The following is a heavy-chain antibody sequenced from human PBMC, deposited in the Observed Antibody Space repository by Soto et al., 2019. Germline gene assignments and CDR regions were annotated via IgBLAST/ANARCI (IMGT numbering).Heavy chain of an antibody. CDR2: IWYDGSNK. D-gene: IGHD3-22*01. CDR3: ARDLHDTSGYYSYYFDY. CDR1: GFTFSSYG. Sequence: QVQLVESGGGVVQPGRSLRLSCAVSGFTFSSYGMHWVRQAPGKGLEGVAIIWYDGSNKYYADSVKGRFTISRDNSKNTLYLQMNSLRAEDTAGYYCARDLHDTSGYYSYYFDYWGQGTLVTVSS. V-gene: IGHV3-33*01. J-gene: IGHJ4*02.